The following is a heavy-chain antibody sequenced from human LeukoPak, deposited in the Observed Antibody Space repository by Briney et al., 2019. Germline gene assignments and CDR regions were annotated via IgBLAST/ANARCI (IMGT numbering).Heavy chain of an antibody. CDR1: GSIFTSYW. CDR2: IYPGDSDT. CDR3: ARGFGSTWLEY. V-gene: IGHV5-51*01. D-gene: IGHD6-13*01. J-gene: IGHJ1*01. Sequence: GASLKISCKGSGSIFTSYWIGWARQLPGKGLEWMGIIYPGDSDTRYSPSFQGQVTISADKSLTTAYLQWSSLKASDTAMYYCARGFGSTWLEYWGQGTLVTVSS.